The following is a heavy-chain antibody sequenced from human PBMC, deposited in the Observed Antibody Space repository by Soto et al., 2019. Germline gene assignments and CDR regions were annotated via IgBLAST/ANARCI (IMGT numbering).Heavy chain of an antibody. CDR3: AQYGSGRACYI. J-gene: IGHJ3*02. CDR1: GGSISSGDYY. CDR2: IYYSGST. V-gene: IGHV4-30-4*01. D-gene: IGHD6-19*01. Sequence: QVQLQESGPGLVKPSQTLSLTCTVSGGSISSGDYYWSWIRQPPGKGLEWIGYIYYSGSTYYNPFLRXRXTXSXHTSKNQSSLKLSSVTAADTGVYYCAQYGSGRACYIWGQGTMVTFSS.